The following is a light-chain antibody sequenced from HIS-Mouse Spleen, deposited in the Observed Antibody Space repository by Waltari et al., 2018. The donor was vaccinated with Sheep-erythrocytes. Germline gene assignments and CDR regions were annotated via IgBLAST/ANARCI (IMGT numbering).Light chain of an antibody. CDR2: EGS. V-gene: IGLV2-14*02. CDR1: STDVWSSNL. J-gene: IGLJ3*02. CDR3: SSYAGSNNWV. Sequence: QSALTQPASVSGSPGQSITISCTGTSTDVWSSNLFSWYQQHPGKAPKLMIYEGSKRPSGVSNRFSGSKSGNTASLTVSGLQAEDEADYYCSSYAGSNNWVFGGGTKLTVL.